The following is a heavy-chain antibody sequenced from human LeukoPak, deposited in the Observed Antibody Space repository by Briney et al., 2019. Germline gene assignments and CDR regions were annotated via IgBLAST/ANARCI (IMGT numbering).Heavy chain of an antibody. Sequence: GASVKVSCKASGGTFSSYAISWVRQAPGQGLDWMGRIIPIFGTAHYAQKFQGRVTITTDESTSTAYMELSSLRSEDTAVYYCARDGGDFWSGYYGYWGQGTLVTVSS. V-gene: IGHV1-69*05. CDR2: IIPIFGTA. CDR1: GGTFSSYA. CDR3: ARDGGDFWSGYYGY. J-gene: IGHJ4*02. D-gene: IGHD3-3*01.